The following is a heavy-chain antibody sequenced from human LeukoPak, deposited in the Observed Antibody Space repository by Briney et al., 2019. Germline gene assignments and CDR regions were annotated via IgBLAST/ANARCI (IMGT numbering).Heavy chain of an antibody. CDR2: IWYDGSNK. D-gene: IGHD4-17*01. V-gene: IGHV3-33*08. CDR3: ARDLYGDYYFDY. CDR1: GFTFSSYA. J-gene: IGHJ4*02. Sequence: PGGSLRLSCAASGFTFSSYAMHWVRQAPGKGLEWVAVIWYDGSNKYYADSVKGRFTISRDNSKNTLYLQMNSLRAEDTAVYYCARDLYGDYYFDYWGQGTLVTVSS.